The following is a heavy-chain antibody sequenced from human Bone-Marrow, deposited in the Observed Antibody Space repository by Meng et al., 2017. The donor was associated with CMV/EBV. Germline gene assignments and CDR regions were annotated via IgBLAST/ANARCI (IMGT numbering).Heavy chain of an antibody. J-gene: IGHJ6*01. CDR1: GGTFSSYT. CDR2: IIPILGIA. Sequence: SVKVSCKASGGTFSSYTISWVRQAPGQGREWMGRIIPILGIANYAQKFQGRVTITADKSTSTAYMELSSLRSEDTAVYYCARVLVGYYYGMDVWGQGTTVTVSS. CDR3: ARVLVGYYYGMDV. V-gene: IGHV1-69*02.